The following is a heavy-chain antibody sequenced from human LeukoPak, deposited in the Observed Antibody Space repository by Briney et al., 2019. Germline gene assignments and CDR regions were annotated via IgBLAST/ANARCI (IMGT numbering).Heavy chain of an antibody. CDR3: AKDSLWMVRGVTFDY. J-gene: IGHJ4*02. V-gene: IGHV3-23*01. CDR2: ISGSGGST. D-gene: IGHD3-10*01. Sequence: GGSLRLSCAASGFTFSSYAMSWVRQAPGKGLEWVSAISGSGGSTYYADSVRGRFTISRDNSKNMLYLQMNSLRAEDTAVYYCAKDSLWMVRGVTFDYWGQGTLVTVSS. CDR1: GFTFSSYA.